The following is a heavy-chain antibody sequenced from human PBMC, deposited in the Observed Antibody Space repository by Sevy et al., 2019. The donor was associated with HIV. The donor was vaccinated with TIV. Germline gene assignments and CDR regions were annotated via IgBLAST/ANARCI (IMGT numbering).Heavy chain of an antibody. CDR2: ISYDGSKT. CDR1: GFTFSRNG. CDR3: ARVGPGDSGYFDY. Sequence: GGSLRLSCAASGFTFSRNGMHWVRQAPGQGLEWMAGISYDGSKTYSADSVKGRFTISRDNSKNTLYLQMSSLRAEDTAVYYCARVGPGDSGYFDYWGQRSLVTVSS. V-gene: IGHV3-30*03. J-gene: IGHJ4*02. D-gene: IGHD1-26*01.